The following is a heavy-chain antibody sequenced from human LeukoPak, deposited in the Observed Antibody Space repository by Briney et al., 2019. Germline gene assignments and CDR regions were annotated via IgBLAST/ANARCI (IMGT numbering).Heavy chain of an antibody. Sequence: GASVKVACKASGGTFSSYAISWVRQAPGQGREWMGRIIPILGIANDAQKFQGRVTITADKSTSTAYMKLSSLRSEDTAVYYCARGAIDDSSDYWGQGTLVTVSS. D-gene: IGHD3-22*01. CDR1: GGTFSSYA. CDR2: IIPILGIA. J-gene: IGHJ4*02. CDR3: ARGAIDDSSDY. V-gene: IGHV1-69*04.